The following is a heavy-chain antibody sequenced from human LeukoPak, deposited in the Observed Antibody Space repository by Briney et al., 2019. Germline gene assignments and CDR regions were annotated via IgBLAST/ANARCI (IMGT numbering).Heavy chain of an antibody. J-gene: IGHJ4*02. V-gene: IGHV3-30*02. D-gene: IGHD6-13*01. CDR2: IRYDGSNK. CDR1: GFTFSSYG. CDR3: AKDLRIAAAAIDY. Sequence: PGGSLRLSCAASGFTFSSYGMHWVRQAPGKGLEWVAFIRYDGSNKYYADSVKGRFTISRDNSKNTLYLQMNSLRAEDTAVYYCAKDLRIAAAAIDYWGQGTLVTVSS.